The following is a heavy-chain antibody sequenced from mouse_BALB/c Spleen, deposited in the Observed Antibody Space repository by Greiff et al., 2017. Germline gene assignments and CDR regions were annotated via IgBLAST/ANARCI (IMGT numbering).Heavy chain of an antibody. CDR2: ISYSGST. Sequence: EVKLVESGPSLVKPSQTLSLTCSVTGDSITSDYAWNWIRQFPGNKLEWMGYISYSGSTSYNPSLKSRISITRDTSKNQFFLQLNSVTTEDTATYYCAADYAMDYWVQGTSVTVSS. CDR3: AADYAMDY. J-gene: IGHJ4*01. D-gene: IGHD3-3*01. V-gene: IGHV3-2*02. CDR1: GDSITSDYA.